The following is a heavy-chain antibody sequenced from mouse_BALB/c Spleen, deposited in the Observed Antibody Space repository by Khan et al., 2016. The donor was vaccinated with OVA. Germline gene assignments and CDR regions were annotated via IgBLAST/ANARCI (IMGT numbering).Heavy chain of an antibody. Sequence: QIQLVQSGPELKKPGETVKISCKASGYTFTIYGMNWVRQAPGQGLKWMGWINTYTGEPTYADDFKGRFAFSSETSASTAFLQINNLKNEDTATYFCARVGYNGTMDYWGQGTTVTVSS. CDR3: ARVGYNGTMDY. J-gene: IGHJ4*01. V-gene: IGHV9-3-1*01. D-gene: IGHD2-2*01. CDR2: INTYTGEP. CDR1: GYTFTIYG.